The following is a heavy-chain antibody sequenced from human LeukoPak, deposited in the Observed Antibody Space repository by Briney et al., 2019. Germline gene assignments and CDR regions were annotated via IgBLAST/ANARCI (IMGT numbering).Heavy chain of an antibody. J-gene: IGHJ6*04. D-gene: IGHD4-17*01. CDR2: IYYSGST. CDR3: ASYGDTEAHYYYYGMDV. Sequence: SETLSLTCTVSGVSISSGHYYWSWIRQPPGRGLGWIGYIYYSGSTYYNPSLKSRVNISVDTSKNQFSLKLSSVTAADTAVYYCASYGDTEAHYYYYGMDVWGKGTTVTVSS. V-gene: IGHV4-30-4*01. CDR1: GVSISSGHYY.